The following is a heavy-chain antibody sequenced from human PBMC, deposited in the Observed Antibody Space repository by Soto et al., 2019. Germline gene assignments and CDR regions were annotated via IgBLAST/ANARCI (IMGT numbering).Heavy chain of an antibody. CDR3: ARGLSAPHNYVFDY. Sequence: QVQLQQWGAGLLKPSETLSLTCAVYGGSFSGYYWSWIRQPPGKGLEWIGEINHSGSTNYNPSLTSRVPTSVDTSKNQFSLKLSSVTAADTAVYYCARGLSAPHNYVFDYWGQGTLVTVSS. D-gene: IGHD3-10*02. CDR2: INHSGST. V-gene: IGHV4-34*01. J-gene: IGHJ4*02. CDR1: GGSFSGYY.